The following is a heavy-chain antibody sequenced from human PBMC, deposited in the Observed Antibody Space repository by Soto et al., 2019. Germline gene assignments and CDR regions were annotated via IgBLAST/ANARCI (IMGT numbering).Heavy chain of an antibody. CDR3: AGEGVAPYYYYGMDV. D-gene: IGHD2-15*01. J-gene: IGHJ6*02. V-gene: IGHV1-3*01. CDR2: INAGNGDT. CDR1: GYTFTSYA. Sequence: GASVKVSCKASGYTFTSYAMHWVRQAPGQRLEWMGWINAGNGDTNYAQTFQGRVTMTTDTSTSTVHMEVRSLRSDDTAVYYCAGEGVAPYYYYGMDVGGQGTRFTVSS.